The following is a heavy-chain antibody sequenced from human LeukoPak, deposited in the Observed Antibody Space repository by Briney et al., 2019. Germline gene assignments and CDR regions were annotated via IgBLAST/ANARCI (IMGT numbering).Heavy chain of an antibody. CDR1: GFSFSNYN. J-gene: IGHJ6*03. CDR3: ARDPYSGAYGSDYYYYMDV. CDR2: IFSSGSHI. V-gene: IGHV3-21*01. Sequence: GGSLRLSCAASGFSFSNYNMNWARLAPGEGLEWVSSIFSSGSHIFYADSVKGRFTISRDNAENSLYLQMNSLRAEDTAVYFCARDPYSGAYGSDYYYYMDVWGKGTTVTVSS. D-gene: IGHD1-26*01.